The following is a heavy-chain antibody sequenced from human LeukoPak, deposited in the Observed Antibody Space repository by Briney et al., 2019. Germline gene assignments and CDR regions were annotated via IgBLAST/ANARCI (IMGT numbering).Heavy chain of an antibody. CDR3: ASYCTGGSCSSYYFDY. V-gene: IGHV4-59*01. J-gene: IGHJ4*02. D-gene: IGHD2-15*01. CDR1: GGSISTYY. CDR2: IFHSGSP. Sequence: SETLSLTCTVSGGSISTYYWSWIRQPPGKGLEWIGYIFHSGSPNYNPSLKSRVTISVDTSKNQFSLKLTSVTAADTAVYYCASYCTGGSCSSYYFDYWGQGTLVTVSS.